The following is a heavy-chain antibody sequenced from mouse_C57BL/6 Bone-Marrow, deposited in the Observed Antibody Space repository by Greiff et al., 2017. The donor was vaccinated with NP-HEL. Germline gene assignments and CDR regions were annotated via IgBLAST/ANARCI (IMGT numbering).Heavy chain of an antibody. V-gene: IGHV14-4*01. CDR1: GFNIKDDY. CDR3: TTGSSSPYAMDY. D-gene: IGHD1-1*01. Sequence: EVQLQESGAELVRPGASVKLSCTVSGFNIKDDYMHWVKQRPEQGLEWIGWIDPENGDTEYAPKFQGKATITADTSSNTAYLQLSSLTSEDTAVYYCTTGSSSPYAMDYWGQGTSVTVSS. J-gene: IGHJ4*01. CDR2: IDPENGDT.